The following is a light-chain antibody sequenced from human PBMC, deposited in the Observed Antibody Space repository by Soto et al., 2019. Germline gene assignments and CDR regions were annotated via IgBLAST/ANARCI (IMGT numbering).Light chain of an antibody. CDR2: RTN. J-gene: IGLJ2*01. Sequence: QTVVTQEPSFSVSPGGTVTLTCGLSSGSVSTNSYPSWYQQTPGQAPRTLIYRTNTRSSGVPDRFSGSILGNKAALTITGAQADDESDYYCVLYMGSVPVFGGGTKLTVL. CDR3: VLYMGSVPV. CDR1: SGSVSTNSY. V-gene: IGLV8-61*01.